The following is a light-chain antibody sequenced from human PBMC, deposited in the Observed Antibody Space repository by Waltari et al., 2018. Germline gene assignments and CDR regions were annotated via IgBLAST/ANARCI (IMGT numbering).Light chain of an antibody. V-gene: IGLV1-40*01. CDR3: QAYDITLTASV. CDR1: SSHLGPGYD. J-gene: IGLJ2*01. CDR2: LNS. Sequence: QSVLAQPPSVSGAPGQRVTISCTGSSSHLGPGYDVHSYQQFPGTAPKLLMYLNSIRPSGVPDRFSGSKSGTSASLAITGLQAEDEADYYCQAYDITLTASVFGGGTKLTVL.